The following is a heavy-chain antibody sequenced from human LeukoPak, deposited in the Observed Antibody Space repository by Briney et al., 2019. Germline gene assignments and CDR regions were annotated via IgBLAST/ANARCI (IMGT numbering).Heavy chain of an antibody. CDR1: GGSITGYY. J-gene: IGHJ4*02. Sequence: SETLSLTCTVSGGSITGYYWSWIRQPPGKGLEWIGNTYDSGITNYNPSLKSRVTILLDTSKNQFSLRLSSVTAADTAMYYCTRGDSGSGSYYYYLDYRGRGTLVTVPS. D-gene: IGHD3-10*01. CDR3: TRGDSGSGSYYYYLDY. V-gene: IGHV4-59*01. CDR2: TYDSGIT.